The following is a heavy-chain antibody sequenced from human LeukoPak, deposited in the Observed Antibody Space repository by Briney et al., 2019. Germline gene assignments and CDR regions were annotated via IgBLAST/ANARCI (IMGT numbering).Heavy chain of an antibody. CDR1: GGSISSYY. CDR3: ARNVPPLRYFDWLLVGSFDY. Sequence: PSETLSLTYTVSGGSISSYYWSWIRQPPGKGLEWIGYIYYSGSTNYNPSLKSRVTISVDTSKNQFSLKLSSVTAADTAVYYCARNVPPLRYFDWLLVGSFDYWGQGTLVTVSS. D-gene: IGHD3-9*01. V-gene: IGHV4-59*01. CDR2: IYYSGST. J-gene: IGHJ4*02.